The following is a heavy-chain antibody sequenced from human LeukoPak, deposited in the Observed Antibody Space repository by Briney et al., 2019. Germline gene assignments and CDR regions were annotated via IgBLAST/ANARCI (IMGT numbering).Heavy chain of an antibody. V-gene: IGHV1-18*01. CDR2: ISAYNGNT. J-gene: IGHJ5*02. D-gene: IGHD2-15*01. Sequence: GATVKLSCKASGYTFTSYGMSWVRQAPGQGLEWMGWISAYNGNTNYAPNLQGRVTMITDTSPSTGSMELRTLRSADTAVYYCARDLGDCSGGSCQNWFDPWGQGNLVTASS. CDR1: GYTFTSYG. CDR3: ARDLGDCSGGSCQNWFDP.